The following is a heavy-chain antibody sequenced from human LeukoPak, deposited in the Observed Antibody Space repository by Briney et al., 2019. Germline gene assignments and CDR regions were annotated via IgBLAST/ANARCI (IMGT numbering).Heavy chain of an antibody. CDR2: IYPGDYDT. CDR3: ARHPEMSSSNYYFDY. Sequence: GESLQISCKGSGYHFGSLWIAWVRQVPGKGLEWMGNIYPGDYDTRYSPSFQGQVTTSADKSISTAYLQWSSLKASDTAMYFCARHPEMSSSNYYFDYWGQGTLVTVSS. D-gene: IGHD5-24*01. J-gene: IGHJ4*02. CDR1: GYHFGSLW. V-gene: IGHV5-51*01.